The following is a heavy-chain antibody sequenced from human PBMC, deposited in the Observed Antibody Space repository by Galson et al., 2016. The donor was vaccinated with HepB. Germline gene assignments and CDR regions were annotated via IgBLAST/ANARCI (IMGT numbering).Heavy chain of an antibody. CDR3: AKDGSGSPDY. CDR2: ISYDGSNK. D-gene: IGHD3-10*01. J-gene: IGHJ4*02. V-gene: IGHV3-30*18. CDR1: GFTLGRYA. Sequence: SLRLSCAVSGFTLGRYAMHWVRQAPGKGLEWVAVISYDGSNKYYADSVKGRFTISRDNSKNTLYLQMNSLRAEDTAVYYCAKDGSGSPDYWGQGTLVTVSS.